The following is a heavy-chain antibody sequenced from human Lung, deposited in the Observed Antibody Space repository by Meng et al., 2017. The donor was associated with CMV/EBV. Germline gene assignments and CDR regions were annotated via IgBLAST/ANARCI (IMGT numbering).Heavy chain of an antibody. CDR3: AKTEYYYDSSGYWGVDY. CDR1: GFTFSSYG. CDR2: IWYDGSNK. Sequence: SCAASGFTFSSYGMHWVRQAPGKGLEWVAVIWYDGSNKYYADSVKGRFTISRDNSKNTLYLQMNSLRAEDTAVYYCAKTEYYYDSSGYWGVDYWXPGNLV. D-gene: IGHD3-22*01. J-gene: IGHJ4*02. V-gene: IGHV3-33*06.